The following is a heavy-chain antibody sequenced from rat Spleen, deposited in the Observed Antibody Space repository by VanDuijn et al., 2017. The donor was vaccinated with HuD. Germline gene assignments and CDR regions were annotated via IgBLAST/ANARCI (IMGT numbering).Heavy chain of an antibody. J-gene: IGHJ2*01. CDR3: ARRGYRYNYFDY. V-gene: IGHV5-22*01. CDR1: GFTFSHYY. Sequence: EVQLVESGGGLVQPGRSMKLSCAASGFTFSHYYMAWVRQAPKKGLEWVAYISYDGGSTYYRDPVKGRFTISRDNAKNIQYLRMDSLRSEDSATYYCARRGYRYNYFDYWGQGVMVTVSS. D-gene: IGHD1-5*01. CDR2: ISYDGGST.